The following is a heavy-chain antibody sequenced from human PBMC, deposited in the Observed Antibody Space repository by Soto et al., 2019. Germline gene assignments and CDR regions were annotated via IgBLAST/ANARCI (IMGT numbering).Heavy chain of an antibody. Sequence: PGGSLRLSCAVSGFTFSAYWMHWVRQVPGKGLTWVSRISDDGSTATYADSVKGRFVISRDNAKNSLYLEMNTLRVDDSGLYYCSRGPRVRSPGTGAHWGRGTLVTVAS. CDR2: ISDDGSTA. CDR3: SRGPRVRSPGTGAH. D-gene: IGHD3-10*01. CDR1: GFTFSAYW. J-gene: IGHJ4*02. V-gene: IGHV3-74*01.